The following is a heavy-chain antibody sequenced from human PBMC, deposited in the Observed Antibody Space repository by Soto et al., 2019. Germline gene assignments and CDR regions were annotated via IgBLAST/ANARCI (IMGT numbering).Heavy chain of an antibody. CDR2: IYYSGST. D-gene: IGHD3-3*01. J-gene: IGHJ4*02. V-gene: IGHV4-39*01. CDR3: AINRDAGLRFLEWLFDE. Sequence: SETLSLTCTVSGGSISSSSYYWGWIRQPPGKGLEWIGSIYYSGSTYYNPSLKSRVTISVDTSKNQFSLKLSSVTAADTAVYYCAINRDAGLRFLEWLFDEWGQGTLVTVSS. CDR1: GGSISSSSYY.